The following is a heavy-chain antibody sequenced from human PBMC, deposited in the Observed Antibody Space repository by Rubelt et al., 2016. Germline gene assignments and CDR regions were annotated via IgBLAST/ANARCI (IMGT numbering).Heavy chain of an antibody. D-gene: IGHD3-16*01. CDR2: ISGRSDAE. CDR3: ARGHWGL. V-gene: IGHV3-23*04. Sequence: EVQLVESGGGLVQPGGSLRLSCAASGFTFITDDMSWVRPAPGKGLVWVSYISGRSDAEYYADSVKGRFSISRDKSKGTVSLQMDSRRVEDTAIYYCARGHWGLWGQGTPVTVSS. J-gene: IGHJ4*02. CDR1: GFTFITDD.